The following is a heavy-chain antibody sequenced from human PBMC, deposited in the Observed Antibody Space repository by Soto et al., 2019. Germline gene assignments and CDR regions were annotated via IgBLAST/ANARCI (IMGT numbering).Heavy chain of an antibody. CDR1: GGSISSGGYY. CDR2: VYFDENT. J-gene: IGHJ4*02. Sequence: SETLSLPCSISGGSISSGGYYWSWVRQRPGKGLEWIGYVYFDENTYYNPSLKSRVTISVGTSKSQFYLRLSSVTAADAAVYYCARRITMVRGIDFWGPGASVKVSS. CDR3: ARRITMVRGIDF. D-gene: IGHD3-10*01. V-gene: IGHV4-31*03.